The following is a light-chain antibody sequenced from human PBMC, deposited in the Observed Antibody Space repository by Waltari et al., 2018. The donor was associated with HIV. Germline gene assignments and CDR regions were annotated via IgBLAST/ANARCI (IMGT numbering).Light chain of an antibody. CDR2: EVS. V-gene: IGLV2-8*01. J-gene: IGLJ2*01. Sequence: QSALTQPPSASGPLGQSVTISCTGSSSDIGSYDSVSWFQQHPNNAPKLLLYEVSKRPSGVPDRFSGSRSGETAFLSVSGLQPDDTAGYFCSSYGDNIRVLFGGGTNLTVL. CDR3: SSYGDNIRVL. CDR1: SSDIGSYDS.